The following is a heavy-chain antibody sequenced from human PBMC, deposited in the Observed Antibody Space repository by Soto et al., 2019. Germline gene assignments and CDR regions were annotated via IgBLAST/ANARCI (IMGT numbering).Heavy chain of an antibody. CDR1: GYTFTSYY. Sequence: ASVKVSCKASGYTFTSYYMHWVRQAPGQGLEWMGIINPSGGSTSYAQKFQGRVTMTRDTSTSTVYMELSSLRSEDTAVYYCARDWAPGIVGATDWFDPWGKGTLVTVSS. CDR3: ARDWAPGIVGATDWFDP. D-gene: IGHD1-26*01. CDR2: INPSGGST. J-gene: IGHJ5*02. V-gene: IGHV1-46*01.